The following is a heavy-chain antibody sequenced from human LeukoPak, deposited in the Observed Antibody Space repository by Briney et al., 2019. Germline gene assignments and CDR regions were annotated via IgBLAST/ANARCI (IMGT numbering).Heavy chain of an antibody. CDR2: INCNSGGT. CDR3: AREYSSSQN. CDR1: GYTFTNYY. V-gene: IGHV1-2*02. Sequence: ASVKVSCTASGYTFTNYYMHWVRQAPGQGLEWMGWINCNSGGTNYAQKFQGRVTMTKDTSISTAYMELSRLRSDDTAMYYCAREYSSSQNWGQGTLVTVSS. D-gene: IGHD5-18*01. J-gene: IGHJ4*02.